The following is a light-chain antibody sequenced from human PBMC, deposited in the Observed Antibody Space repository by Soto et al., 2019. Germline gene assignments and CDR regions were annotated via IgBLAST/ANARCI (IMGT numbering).Light chain of an antibody. CDR1: QSISSD. Sequence: IGKTQSPDTLALSQGVRTSLSRRASQSISSDLAWYQQKPGQAPRLLIYGASTRDSGIPARFSGSGSGTEFTLTINSLQSEDFAVYYCQQYNTWPRTFGQGTKVDIK. CDR2: GAS. CDR3: QQYNTWPRT. V-gene: IGKV3-15*01. J-gene: IGKJ1*01.